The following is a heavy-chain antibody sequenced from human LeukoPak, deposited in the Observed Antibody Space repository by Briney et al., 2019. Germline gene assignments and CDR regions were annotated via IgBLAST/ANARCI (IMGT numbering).Heavy chain of an antibody. J-gene: IGHJ1*01. CDR3: AKDVEYTPVEYFQH. V-gene: IGHV3-15*01. Sequence: GGSLRLSCAASGFTFSNAWMSWVRQAPGKGLEWVGRIKSKTDGGTTDYAAPVKGRFTISRDDSKNTLYLQMNSLRAEDTAVYYCAKDVEYTPVEYFQHWGQGTLVTVSS. CDR1: GFTFSNAW. D-gene: IGHD6-6*01. CDR2: IKSKTDGGTT.